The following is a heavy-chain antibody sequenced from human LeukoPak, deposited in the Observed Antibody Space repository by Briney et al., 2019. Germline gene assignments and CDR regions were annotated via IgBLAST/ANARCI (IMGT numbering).Heavy chain of an antibody. V-gene: IGHV1-69*13. CDR2: IIPIFGTA. J-gene: IGHJ4*02. Sequence: SVKVSCKASGGTFSSYAISWVRQAPGQGLEWMGGIIPIFGTANYAQKFQGRVTITADESTSTAYMELSSLRSEDTAVYYCARDGYDRPYYFDYWGQGTLVTVSS. CDR3: ARDGYDRPYYFDY. D-gene: IGHD1-1*01. CDR1: GGTFSSYA.